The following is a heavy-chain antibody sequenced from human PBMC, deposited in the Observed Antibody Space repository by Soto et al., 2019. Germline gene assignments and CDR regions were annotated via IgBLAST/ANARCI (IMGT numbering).Heavy chain of an antibody. V-gene: IGHV3-30*18. D-gene: IGHD6-13*01. CDR3: AKDGHSSSWQKHYYYYGMDV. Sequence: GGSLRLSCAVSGFTFSSYGMHWVRQAPSKGLEWVAVISYDGSNKYYADSVKGRFTISGDNSKNTLYLQMNSLRAEDTAVYYCAKDGHSSSWQKHYYYYGMDVWGQGTTVTVSS. CDR1: GFTFSSYG. CDR2: ISYDGSNK. J-gene: IGHJ6*02.